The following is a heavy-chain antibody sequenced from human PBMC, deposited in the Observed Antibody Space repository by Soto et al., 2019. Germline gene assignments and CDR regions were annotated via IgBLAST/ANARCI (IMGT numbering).Heavy chain of an antibody. Sequence: SQTLSLTCAISGDSVSSNSAAWNWIRQSTSRGLEWLGRTYYRSRWYDDYAESVRGRIAVNPDTSKNQFSLQLNSVTPEDTAVYFCARANDPSGNYIQYFDYWGQGTLVTVSS. D-gene: IGHD3-22*01. V-gene: IGHV6-1*01. J-gene: IGHJ4*02. CDR3: ARANDPSGNYIQYFDY. CDR1: GDSVSSNSAA. CDR2: TYYRSRWYD.